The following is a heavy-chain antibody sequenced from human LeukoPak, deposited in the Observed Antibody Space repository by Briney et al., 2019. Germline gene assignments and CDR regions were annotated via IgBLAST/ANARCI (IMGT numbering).Heavy chain of an antibody. Sequence: PGGSLRLSCAASGFTFSSYWMSWVRQAPGKGLEWVANIKQDGREKYYVDSVKGRFTISRDDAKNSLYLQINRLRAEDTAVYYCARDAWKDRYFDYWGQGTLVTVSS. CDR2: IKQDGREK. D-gene: IGHD1-1*01. CDR3: ARDAWKDRYFDY. CDR1: GFTFSSYW. V-gene: IGHV3-7*01. J-gene: IGHJ4*02.